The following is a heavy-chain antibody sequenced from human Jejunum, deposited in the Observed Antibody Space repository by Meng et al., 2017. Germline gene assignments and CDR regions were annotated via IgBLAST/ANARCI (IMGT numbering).Heavy chain of an antibody. V-gene: IGHV3-48*03. CDR3: ARDKGSGSSDEESGFDY. Sequence: GESLKISCAASGFTFSSYEMNWVRQAPGKGLEWVSYISTSGTTIDYADSVKGRFTISRDNAQNSLFLQMNSLRAEDMAVYFWARDKGSGSSDEESGFDYWGQGTLVTVSS. D-gene: IGHD6-19*01. J-gene: IGHJ4*02. CDR2: ISTSGTTI. CDR1: GFTFSSYE.